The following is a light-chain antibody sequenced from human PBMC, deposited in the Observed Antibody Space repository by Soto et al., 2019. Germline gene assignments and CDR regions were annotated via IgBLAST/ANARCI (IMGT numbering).Light chain of an antibody. J-gene: IGKJ1*01. V-gene: IGKV1-5*03. CDR3: QQYNTYPTWT. CDR1: QSISSY. CDR2: KAS. Sequence: DIQMTQSPSTLCVSLGDRVTITCRASQSISSYLAWYQQKPGKAPKLLISKASTLESRVPSRFSGSGSGTEFTLTISSLQPDDFATYYCQQYNTYPTWTFGQGTKVEIK.